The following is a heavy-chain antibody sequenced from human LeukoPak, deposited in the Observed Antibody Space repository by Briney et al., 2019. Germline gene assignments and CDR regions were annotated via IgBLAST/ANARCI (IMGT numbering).Heavy chain of an antibody. D-gene: IGHD3-10*01. Sequence: PSETLSLTCAVYGGSFSGYYWSCIRHPPGEGLEWIVEINNSGSTTYNPSLKRRVTISRDTSKNQFSLKLSSVTAADTAVYHCARASVWFGEVPFDYWGQATLVTVSS. V-gene: IGHV4-34*01. CDR2: INNSGST. J-gene: IGHJ4*02. CDR1: GGSFSGYY. CDR3: ARASVWFGEVPFDY.